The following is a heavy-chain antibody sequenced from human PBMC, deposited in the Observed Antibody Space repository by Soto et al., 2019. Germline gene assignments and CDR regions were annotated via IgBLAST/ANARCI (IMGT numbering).Heavy chain of an antibody. V-gene: IGHV3-9*01. Sequence: EVQLVESGGGLVQPGRSLRLSCAASGFTFDDYAMHWVRQAPGKGLEWVSGISWNSVSIGYVDSVKGRFTISRDNAKNSLYLQMNSLRAEDTALYYCVKDRRSSSAGGLDVWGQGTTVTVSS. CDR3: VKDRRSSSAGGLDV. D-gene: IGHD6-19*01. CDR1: GFTFDDYA. J-gene: IGHJ6*02. CDR2: ISWNSVSI.